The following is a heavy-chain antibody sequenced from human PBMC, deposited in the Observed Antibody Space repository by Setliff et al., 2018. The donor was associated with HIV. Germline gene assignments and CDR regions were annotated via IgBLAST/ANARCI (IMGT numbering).Heavy chain of an antibody. Sequence: ASVKVSCKASGYTFINYHITWVRQAPGQGLEWVGSISASSVNTNYTQGRVTMTTDTPSSTAYMELRSLRSDDTAVYYCARTVATIAAAGTSWWLDPWGQGTLVTVSS. J-gene: IGHJ5*02. V-gene: IGHV1-18*01. CDR2: ISASSVNT. CDR3: ARTVATIAAAGTSWWLDP. CDR1: GYTFINYH. D-gene: IGHD6-13*01.